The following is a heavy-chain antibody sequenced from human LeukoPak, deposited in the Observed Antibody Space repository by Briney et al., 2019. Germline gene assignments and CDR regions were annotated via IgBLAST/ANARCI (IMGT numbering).Heavy chain of an antibody. Sequence: GGSLRLSCAASGFTFSSYAMSWVRQAPGKGLEWVSAISGSGGSTYYADSVKGRFTISRDNAKNSLYLQMNSLRAEDTALYYCARSGSYLYNWFDPWGQGTLVTVSS. D-gene: IGHD3-22*01. V-gene: IGHV3-23*01. CDR2: ISGSGGST. J-gene: IGHJ5*02. CDR1: GFTFSSYA. CDR3: ARSGSYLYNWFDP.